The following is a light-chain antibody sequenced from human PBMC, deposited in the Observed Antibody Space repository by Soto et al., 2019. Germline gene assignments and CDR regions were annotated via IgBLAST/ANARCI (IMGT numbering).Light chain of an antibody. CDR2: GAS. CDR1: QSVSNNY. CDR3: HQYSSSPPT. V-gene: IGKV3-20*01. Sequence: EIVLTQSPGTLSLSPGERATLSCRASQSVSNNYLAWYQQKPGQAPRLLIYGASNRATGIPDRFSGSGSGTDFTLTISRLEPEDFAVYFCHQYSSSPPTFGQGTKVDI. J-gene: IGKJ1*01.